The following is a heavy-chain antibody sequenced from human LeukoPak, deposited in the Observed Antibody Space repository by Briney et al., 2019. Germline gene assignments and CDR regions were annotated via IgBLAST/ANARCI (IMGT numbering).Heavy chain of an antibody. J-gene: IGHJ5*02. CDR3: ITDPREPVSFA. CDR1: GFTFSSYS. D-gene: IGHD1-14*01. V-gene: IGHV3-21*03. CDR2: ISSSSYI. Sequence: GGSLRLSCAASGFTFSSYSMNWVRQAPGKGLEWVSSISSSSYIYYADSVKGRFTISRDNAKNSLYLQMNSLKTEDTGVYYCITDPREPVSFAWGQGTQATVSS.